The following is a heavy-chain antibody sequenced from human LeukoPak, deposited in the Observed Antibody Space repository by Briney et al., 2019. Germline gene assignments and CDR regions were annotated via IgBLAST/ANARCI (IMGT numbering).Heavy chain of an antibody. Sequence: GASVKVSCKASGGTFSSYAISWLRQAPGQGLEWMGGIIPIFGTANYAQKFQGRVTITTDESTSTAYMELSSLRSEDTAVYYSARGALDTAMAVAGFDYWGQGTLVTVSS. J-gene: IGHJ4*02. CDR2: IIPIFGTA. CDR3: ARGALDTAMAVAGFDY. CDR1: GGTFSSYA. D-gene: IGHD5-18*01. V-gene: IGHV1-69*05.